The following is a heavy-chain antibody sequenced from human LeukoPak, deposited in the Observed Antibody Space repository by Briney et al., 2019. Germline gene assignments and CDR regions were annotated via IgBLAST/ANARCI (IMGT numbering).Heavy chain of an antibody. Sequence: GGSLRLSCAASGFTFSSYAMQWVRQAPGKGLEWVAVISYDGSNKYYADSVKGRFTISRDNSKNTLYLQMNSLRAEDTAVYYCARELRIAVSGIDYWGQGTLVTVSS. CDR2: ISYDGSNK. CDR3: ARELRIAVSGIDY. J-gene: IGHJ4*02. V-gene: IGHV3-30-3*01. D-gene: IGHD6-19*01. CDR1: GFTFSSYA.